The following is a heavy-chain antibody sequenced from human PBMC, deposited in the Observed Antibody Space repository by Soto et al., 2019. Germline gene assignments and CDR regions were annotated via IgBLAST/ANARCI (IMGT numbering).Heavy chain of an antibody. V-gene: IGHV1-18*01. D-gene: IGHD2-2*01. CDR1: GYTFTSYG. J-gene: IGHJ4*02. CDR2: ISAYNGNT. Sequence: ASVKVSCKASGYTFTSYGISWVRQAPGQGLEWMGWISAYNGNTNYAQKLQGRVTMTTDTSTSTAYMELRSLRSDDTAVYYCARDMGRSRVVVVPAAMYDYWGQGTLVTVSS. CDR3: ARDMGRSRVVVVPAAMYDY.